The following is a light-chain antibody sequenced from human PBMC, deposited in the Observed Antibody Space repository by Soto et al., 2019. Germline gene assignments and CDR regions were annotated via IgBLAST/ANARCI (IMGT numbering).Light chain of an antibody. CDR1: SGHSSYA. CDR2: LNSDGSH. Sequence: QSVLTQSPSASASLGASVKFTCTLSSGHSSYAIAWHQQQPEKGPRYLMKLNSDGSHSKGDGIPDRFSGSSSGAERYLTIDSLQSEDEDDYYCQTWGNGIRYVFGTGTKLTVL. CDR3: QTWGNGIRYV. J-gene: IGLJ1*01. V-gene: IGLV4-69*01.